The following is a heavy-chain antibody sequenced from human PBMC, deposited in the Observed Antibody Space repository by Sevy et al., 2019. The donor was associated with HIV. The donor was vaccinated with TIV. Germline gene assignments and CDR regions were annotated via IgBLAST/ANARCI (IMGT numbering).Heavy chain of an antibody. CDR1: GFTFSSYW. CDR2: IKQDGSEK. Sequence: GGSLRLSCAASGFTFSSYWMSWVRQAPGKGLEWVANIKQDGSEKNYVDSVKGRFTISRDNAKNSLYLQMNSLRAEDTAVYYCARAKRRTSVDTAMVSDFDYWGQGTLVTVSS. V-gene: IGHV3-7*01. D-gene: IGHD5-18*01. J-gene: IGHJ4*02. CDR3: ARAKRRTSVDTAMVSDFDY.